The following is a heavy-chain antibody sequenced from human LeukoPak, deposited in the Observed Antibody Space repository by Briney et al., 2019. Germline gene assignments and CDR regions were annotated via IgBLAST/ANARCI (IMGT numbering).Heavy chain of an antibody. J-gene: IGHJ4*02. CDR1: GGSLSTYF. CDR2: IYSSGST. D-gene: IGHD5-24*01. CDR3: AREGMATIHFDH. V-gene: IGHV4-4*07. Sequence: SETLSLTCTVSGGSLSTYFWNWIRQPAGKGLEWIGRIYSSGSTNYHPSLKSRVTMSVDTSKNQSSLKLNSVTAADTAVYYCAREGMATIHFDHWGQGILVTFSS.